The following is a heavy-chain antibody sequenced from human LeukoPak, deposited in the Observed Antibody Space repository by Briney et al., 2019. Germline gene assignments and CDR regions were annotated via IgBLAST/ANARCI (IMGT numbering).Heavy chain of an antibody. Sequence: GGSLRLSCAASGFTVSSNYMSWVRQAPGKGLVWVSRIYTNGGTTTYADSVKGRFTISRDNAKNTMYLQMNSLRAEDTAMYYCARGGYGDYREFDYWGQGTLVTVSS. D-gene: IGHD4-17*01. J-gene: IGHJ4*02. CDR1: GFTVSSNY. V-gene: IGHV3-74*01. CDR2: IYTNGGTT. CDR3: ARGGYGDYREFDY.